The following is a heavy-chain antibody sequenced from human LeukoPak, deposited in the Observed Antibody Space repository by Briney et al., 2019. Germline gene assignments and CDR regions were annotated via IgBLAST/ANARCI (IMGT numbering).Heavy chain of an antibody. CDR2: IYYSGST. V-gene: IGHV4-61*08. J-gene: IGHJ5*02. Sequence: SQTLSLTCAVSGVSISSGGYSWSWIRQPPGKGLEWIGYIYYSGSTNYNPSLKSRVTISVDTSKNQFSLKLSSVTAADTAVYYCVRDMRTWGSGTENWFDPWGQGTLVTVSS. CDR1: GVSISSGGYS. CDR3: VRDMRTWGSGTENWFDP. D-gene: IGHD2-15*01.